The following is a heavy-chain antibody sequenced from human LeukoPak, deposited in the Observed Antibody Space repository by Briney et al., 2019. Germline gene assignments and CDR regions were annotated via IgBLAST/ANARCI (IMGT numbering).Heavy chain of an antibody. CDR1: GGSISSYY. V-gene: IGHV4-4*07. D-gene: IGHD6-13*01. J-gene: IGHJ4*02. Sequence: SETLSLTCTVSGGSISSYYWSWIRQPAGKGLEWIGRIYTSGSTKYNPSLKSRVTISVDTSKNQFSLKLSSVTAADTAVYYCAREVGGYSSSWYGDYFDYWGQGTLVTISS. CDR3: AREVGGYSSSWYGDYFDY. CDR2: IYTSGST.